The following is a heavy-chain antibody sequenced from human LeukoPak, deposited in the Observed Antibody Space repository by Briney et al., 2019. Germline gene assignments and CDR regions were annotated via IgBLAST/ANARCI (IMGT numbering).Heavy chain of an antibody. J-gene: IGHJ4*02. CDR2: VNHSGYT. Sequence: SETLSRTCDVSAVSFSTYYWSWIRQSPEQGLEWIGEVNHSGYTNYNPSLKGRVTISVDTSKNQFFLKLSSVTAAETAVYYCARQLYGSDYWGQGTLVTVSS. CDR1: AVSFSTYY. D-gene: IGHD4-17*01. V-gene: IGHV4-34*01. CDR3: ARQLYGSDY.